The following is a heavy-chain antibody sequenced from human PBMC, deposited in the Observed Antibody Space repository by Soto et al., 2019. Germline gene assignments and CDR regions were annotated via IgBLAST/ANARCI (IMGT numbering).Heavy chain of an antibody. V-gene: IGHV4-34*01. D-gene: IGHD3-9*01. J-gene: IGHJ4*02. CDR2: INHSGST. Sequence: SETLSLTCAVYGGSFSGYYWGWICQPPGKGLEWIGEINHSGSTNYNPSLKSRVTISVDTSKNQFSLKLNSVTAADTAVYYCARGGVYYDILTGYPRNKFDYWGQGTLVTVSS. CDR3: ARGGVYYDILTGYPRNKFDY. CDR1: GGSFSGYY.